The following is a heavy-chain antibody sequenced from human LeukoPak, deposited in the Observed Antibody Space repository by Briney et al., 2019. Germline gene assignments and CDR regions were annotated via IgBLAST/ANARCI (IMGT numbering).Heavy chain of an antibody. CDR1: GYTFTGYY. CDR3: ASLYYDFWSGYPRSGYFDY. CDR2: INPNSGGT. D-gene: IGHD3-3*01. Sequence: GASVKVSCKASGYTFTGYYMHWVRQAPGQGLEWMGWINPNSGGTNYAQKFQGRVTMTRDTSISTAYMELSRLRSDDTAVHYCASLYYDFWSGYPRSGYFDYWGQGTLVTVSS. V-gene: IGHV1-2*02. J-gene: IGHJ4*02.